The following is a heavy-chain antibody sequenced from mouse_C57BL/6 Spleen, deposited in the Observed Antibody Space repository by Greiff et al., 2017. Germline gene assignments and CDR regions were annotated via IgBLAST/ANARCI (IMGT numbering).Heavy chain of an antibody. V-gene: IGHV1-50*01. CDR2: IDPSDSYT. D-gene: IGHD3-2*02. CDR3: ARGSSGRDYAMDY. J-gene: IGHJ4*01. CDR1: GYTFTSYW. Sequence: QVQLQQPGAELVKPGASVKLSCKASGYTFTSYWMQWVKQRPGQGLEWIGEIDPSDSYTNYNQKFKGKATLTVDTSSSTAYMQLSSLTSEDSAVYYCARGSSGRDYAMDYWGQGTSVTVSS.